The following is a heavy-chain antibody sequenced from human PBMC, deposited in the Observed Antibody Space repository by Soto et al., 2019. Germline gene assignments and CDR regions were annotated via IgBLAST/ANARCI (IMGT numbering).Heavy chain of an antibody. D-gene: IGHD2-15*01. J-gene: IGHJ5*02. CDR3: ARGGGRKVVVAATSFDH. CDR1: GFTFSSYA. Sequence: QVQLVESGGGVVQPGRSLRLSCAASGFTFSSYAMHWVRQAPGKGLEWVAVISYDGSNKYYADSVKGRFTISRDNSKTTLYPQMNSLRADDTAVYYCARGGGRKVVVAATSFDHWGQGTLVTVSS. CDR2: ISYDGSNK. V-gene: IGHV3-30-3*01.